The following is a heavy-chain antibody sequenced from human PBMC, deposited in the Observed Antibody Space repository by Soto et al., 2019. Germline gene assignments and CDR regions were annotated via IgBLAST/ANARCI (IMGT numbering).Heavy chain of an antibody. CDR1: GGTFSSYA. Sequence: SVKVSCKASGGTFSSYAISWVRQAPGQGLEWMGGIIPIFGTANYAQKFQGRVTITADESTSTAYMELSSLRSEDTAVYYCARSLGAYCGGDCYWPLDYWGQGTLVTV. CDR2: IIPIFGTA. J-gene: IGHJ4*02. V-gene: IGHV1-69*13. D-gene: IGHD2-21*02. CDR3: ARSLGAYCGGDCYWPLDY.